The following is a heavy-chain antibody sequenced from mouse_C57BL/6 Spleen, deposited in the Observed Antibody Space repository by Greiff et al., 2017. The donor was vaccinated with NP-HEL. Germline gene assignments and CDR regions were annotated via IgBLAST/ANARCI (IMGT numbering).Heavy chain of an antibody. Sequence: EVQLQESGGGLVKPGGSLKLSCAASGFTFSDYGMHWVRQAPEKGLEWVAYISSGSSTIYYADTVKGRFTISRDNAKNTLFLQMTSLRSEDTAMSSYTRLNWDWAMDSCRQGTSVTVSS. V-gene: IGHV5-17*01. CDR2: ISSGSSTI. CDR1: GFTFSDYG. J-gene: IGHJ4*01. CDR3: TRLNWDWAMDS. D-gene: IGHD4-1*01.